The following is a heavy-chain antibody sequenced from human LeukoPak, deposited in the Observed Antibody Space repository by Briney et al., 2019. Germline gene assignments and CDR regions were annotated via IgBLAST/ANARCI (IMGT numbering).Heavy chain of an antibody. CDR3: ARGSGPYDAFDI. J-gene: IGHJ3*02. D-gene: IGHD2-15*01. CDR2: INHSGST. Sequence: SETLSLTCAVYGGSFSGYYWSWIRQPPGKGLEWIGEINHSGSTNYNPSLKSRVTISVDTSKNQFSLKLSSVTAADMAVYYCARGSGPYDAFDIWGQGTMVTVSS. CDR1: GGSFSGYY. V-gene: IGHV4-34*01.